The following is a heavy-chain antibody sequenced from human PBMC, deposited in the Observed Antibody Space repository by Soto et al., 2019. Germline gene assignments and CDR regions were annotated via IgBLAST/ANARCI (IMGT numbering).Heavy chain of an antibody. J-gene: IGHJ5*02. Sequence: ASVKVSCKASGYTFTGYYMHWVRQAPGQGLEWMGWINPNSGGTNYAQKFQGWVTMTRDTSISTAYMELSRLRSDDTAVYYCARASAGIAVQGFDPWGQGTLVTVSS. V-gene: IGHV1-2*04. CDR2: INPNSGGT. CDR1: GYTFTGYY. D-gene: IGHD6-19*01. CDR3: ARASAGIAVQGFDP.